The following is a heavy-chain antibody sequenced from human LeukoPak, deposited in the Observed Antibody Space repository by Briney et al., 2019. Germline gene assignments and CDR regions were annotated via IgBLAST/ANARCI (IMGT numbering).Heavy chain of an antibody. CDR3: ESGGAAPGSFDY. CDR2: IKYDGYEE. V-gene: IGHV3-7*01. Sequence: GGSLRLSCAASGFTFSRYWMSWMRQAPGKGLEWVANIKYDGYEEYYVDSVKGRFTISRDNAKKSLYLQLNSLRVEDTAVYYCESGGAAPGSFDYWGQGTLVTVSP. CDR1: GFTFSRYW. J-gene: IGHJ4*02. D-gene: IGHD1-1*01.